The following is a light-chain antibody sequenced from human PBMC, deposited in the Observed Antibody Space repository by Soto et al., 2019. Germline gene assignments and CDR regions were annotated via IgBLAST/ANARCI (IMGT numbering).Light chain of an antibody. CDR2: GNK. CDR1: SSNIGAGYD. J-gene: IGLJ1*01. CDR3: SSYKSSSNYV. Sequence: QSVLTQPPSVSGAPGQRVTISCTGSSSNIGAGYDVHWYQQRPGTAPKLLIYGNKNRPSGVPDRFSGSKSGTSASLAITGLQAEDEADYYCSSYKSSSNYVFGTGTKVTVL. V-gene: IGLV1-40*01.